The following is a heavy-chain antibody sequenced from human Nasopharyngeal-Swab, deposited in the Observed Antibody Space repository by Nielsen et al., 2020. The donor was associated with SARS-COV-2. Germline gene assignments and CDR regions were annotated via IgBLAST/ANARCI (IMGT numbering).Heavy chain of an antibody. CDR3: ATLSSSWYEYYFDY. Sequence: ESLKISCTVSGGSISSSTYYWAWIRQPPGKGLEWIGSIYYGGSTYYNPPLKSRVTISVDTSKNQFSLKLSSVTAADTAVYYCATLSSSWYEYYFDYWGQGTLVTVSS. D-gene: IGHD6-13*01. V-gene: IGHV4-39*01. J-gene: IGHJ4*02. CDR1: GGSISSSTYY. CDR2: IYYGGST.